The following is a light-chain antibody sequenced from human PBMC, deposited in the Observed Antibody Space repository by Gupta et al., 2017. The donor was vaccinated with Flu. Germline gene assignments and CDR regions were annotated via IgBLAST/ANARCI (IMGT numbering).Light chain of an antibody. CDR3: QQYVSYPFT. J-gene: IGKJ2*01. CDR2: KTS. V-gene: IGKV1-5*03. Sequence: GDRVTITCRASQSIGDWLAWYQQKPGKAPNLLIYKTSSLETGVPSRFSGSGSGTEFTLTIGSLQPDDFATYYCQQYVSYPFTFGLGTKLEIK. CDR1: QSIGDW.